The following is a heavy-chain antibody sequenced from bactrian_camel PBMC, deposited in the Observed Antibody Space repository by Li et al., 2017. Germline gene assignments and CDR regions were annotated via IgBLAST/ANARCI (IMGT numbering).Heavy chain of an antibody. CDR2: ISSPVGTT. V-gene: IGHV3S6*01. D-gene: IGHD6*01. CDR3: AVLSQFNHCRGVVVGIWQQYAS. J-gene: IGHJ4*01. CDR1: GYRHC. Sequence: HVQLVESGGGSVQAGGSLRLSCAVSGYRHCVAWFRQVPGKAREGVASISSPVGTTYYRDDSLKGRFTISTDDANNTLDLQLDSLQPEDTAMYYCAVLSQFNHCRGVVVGIWQQYASWGQGTQVTVS.